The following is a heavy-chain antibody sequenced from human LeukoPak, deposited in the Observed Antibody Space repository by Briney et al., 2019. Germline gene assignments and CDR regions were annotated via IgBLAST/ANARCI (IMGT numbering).Heavy chain of an antibody. D-gene: IGHD4-17*01. Sequence: ASVTVSCKASGYTFTSYYMHWVRQAPGQGLEWMGIINPTGGSTSYAQEFQGRVTMTRDTSTSTVYMELSSLRSEDTAVYYCARAYSTVTTTDYWGQGTLVTVSS. CDR2: INPTGGST. V-gene: IGHV1-46*01. CDR1: GYTFTSYY. J-gene: IGHJ4*02. CDR3: ARAYSTVTTTDY.